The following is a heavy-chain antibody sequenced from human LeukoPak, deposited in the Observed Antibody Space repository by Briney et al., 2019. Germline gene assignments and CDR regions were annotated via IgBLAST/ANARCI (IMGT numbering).Heavy chain of an antibody. J-gene: IGHJ4*02. CDR1: GGSISSSSYY. Sequence: PSETLSFTCTVSGGSISSSSYYWGWIRQPPGKGLEWIGSIYYGGSTYYNPSLKSRVTISVDTSKNQFSLKLSSVTAADTAVYYCARTTVYYYDSSGYPVLGNFDYWGQGTLVTVSS. CDR2: IYYGGST. CDR3: ARTTVYYYDSSGYPVLGNFDY. D-gene: IGHD3-22*01. V-gene: IGHV4-39*01.